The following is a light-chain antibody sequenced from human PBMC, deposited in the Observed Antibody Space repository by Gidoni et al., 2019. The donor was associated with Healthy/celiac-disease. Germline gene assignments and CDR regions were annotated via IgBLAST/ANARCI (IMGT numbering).Light chain of an antibody. CDR1: QSVLYSSNNKNY. Sequence: DIVMTQSPDSRAVSLGERATINCKSSQSVLYSSNNKNYLAWYQQKPGQPPKLLIYWASTRESGVPDRFSGSGSGTDFTLTISSLQAEDVAGYYCQQYYSTPWTFGQGTKVEIK. CDR2: WAS. CDR3: QQYYSTPWT. J-gene: IGKJ1*01. V-gene: IGKV4-1*01.